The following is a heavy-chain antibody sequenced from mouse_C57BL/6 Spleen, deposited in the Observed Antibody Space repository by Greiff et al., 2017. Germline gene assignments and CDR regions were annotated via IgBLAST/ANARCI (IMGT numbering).Heavy chain of an antibody. Sequence: EVQGVESGGDLVKPGGSLKLSCAASGFTFSSYGMSWVRQTPDKRLEWVATFSSGGSYTYYPDSVKGRFTISRDNAKNTLYLQMSSLKSEDTAMYYCARWYDLYYFDYWGQGTTLTVSS. J-gene: IGHJ2*01. V-gene: IGHV5-6*01. CDR1: GFTFSSYG. D-gene: IGHD2-3*01. CDR2: FSSGGSYT. CDR3: ARWYDLYYFDY.